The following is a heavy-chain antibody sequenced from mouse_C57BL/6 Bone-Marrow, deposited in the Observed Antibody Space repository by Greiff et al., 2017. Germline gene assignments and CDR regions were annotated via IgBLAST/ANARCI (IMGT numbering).Heavy chain of an antibody. D-gene: IGHD2-1*01. Sequence: EVQLQESGPGLVKPSQSLSLTCSVTGYSITSGYYWNWIRQFPGNKLEWMGYISYDGSNNYNPSLKNRISITRDTSKNQFFLKLNSVTTEDTATYYCASVYGNYEDFDYWGQGTTLTVSS. J-gene: IGHJ2*01. CDR2: ISYDGSN. V-gene: IGHV3-6*01. CDR3: ASVYGNYEDFDY. CDR1: GYSITSGYY.